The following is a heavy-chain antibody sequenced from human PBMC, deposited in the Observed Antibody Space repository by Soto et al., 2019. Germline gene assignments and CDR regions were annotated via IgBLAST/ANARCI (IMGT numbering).Heavy chain of an antibody. CDR1: GFTFSSYA. J-gene: IGHJ3*02. CDR3: AREGSERRPKGPMTAFDI. V-gene: IGHV3-30*04. CDR2: ISYDGSNK. D-gene: IGHD1-26*01. Sequence: GGSLRLSCAASGFTFSSYAMHWVRQAPGKGLEWVAVISYDGSNKYYADSVKGRFTISRDNSKNTLYLQMNSLRAEDTAVYYCAREGSERRPKGPMTAFDIWGQGTMVTVSS.